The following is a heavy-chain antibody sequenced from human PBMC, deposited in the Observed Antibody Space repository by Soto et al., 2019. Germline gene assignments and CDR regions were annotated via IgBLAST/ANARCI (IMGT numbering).Heavy chain of an antibody. Sequence: GGSLRLSCAASGFTLNSYTMNWLRQAPVQGLEWVSGISARGEKTYYADSVKGQFTILRDNSKNTVYLQMNSLRAKDTAVFYCAKALTMYYYDSSGYSDYYYDMDVWGQGTTVTVSS. J-gene: IGHJ6*02. CDR1: GFTLNSYT. V-gene: IGHV3-23*01. D-gene: IGHD3-22*01. CDR3: AKALTMYYYDSSGYSDYYYDMDV. CDR2: ISARGEKT.